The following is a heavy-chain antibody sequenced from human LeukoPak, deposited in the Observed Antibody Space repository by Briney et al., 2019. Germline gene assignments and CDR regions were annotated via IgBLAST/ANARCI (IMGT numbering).Heavy chain of an antibody. J-gene: IGHJ5*02. Sequence: EASVKVSCKASGYIFTTYDIGWVRQATGQGLEWMGWLNPNSGNAGYAQTFQGRVTISRNTSISTAYMELSSLRSDDTAIYYCARRKFLGWFDPWGQGTLVTVSS. V-gene: IGHV1-8*03. CDR1: GYIFTTYD. CDR2: LNPNSGNA. D-gene: IGHD7-27*01. CDR3: ARRKFLGWFDP.